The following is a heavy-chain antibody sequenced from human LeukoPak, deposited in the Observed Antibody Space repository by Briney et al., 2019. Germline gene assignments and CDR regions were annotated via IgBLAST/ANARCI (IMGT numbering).Heavy chain of an antibody. Sequence: GASVTVSCKASGGTFSSYAISWVRQAPGQGLEWMGGIIPIFGTANYAQKFQGRVTITADKSTSTAYMELSSLRSEDTAVYYCAREFKQQAFDYWGQGTLVTVSS. CDR1: GGTFSSYA. J-gene: IGHJ4*02. CDR2: IIPIFGTA. CDR3: AREFKQQAFDY. V-gene: IGHV1-69*06. D-gene: IGHD6-13*01.